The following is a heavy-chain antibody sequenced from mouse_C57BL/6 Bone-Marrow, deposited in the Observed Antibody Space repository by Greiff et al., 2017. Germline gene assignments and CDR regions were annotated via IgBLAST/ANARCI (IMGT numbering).Heavy chain of an antibody. J-gene: IGHJ2*01. V-gene: IGHV1-64*01. CDR2: IHPNSGST. CDR1: GYTFTSYW. D-gene: IGHD1-2*01. Sequence: QVQLQQPGAELVKPGASVTLSCKASGYTFTSYWMHWVKQRPGQGLEWIGMIHPNSGSTNYNEKFKSKATLTVDKSSSTAYMQLSSLTSEDSAVYYCARGATAPGDFDYWGQGTTLTVSS. CDR3: ARGATAPGDFDY.